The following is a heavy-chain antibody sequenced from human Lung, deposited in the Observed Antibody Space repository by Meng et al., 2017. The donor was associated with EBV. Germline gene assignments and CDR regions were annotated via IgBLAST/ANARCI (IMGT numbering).Heavy chain of an antibody. J-gene: IGHJ5*02. CDR2: IYDSGST. V-gene: IGHV4-30-4*08. D-gene: IGHD6-6*01. CDR3: AREYSSSSGLPGP. Sequence: QVQPQESVPGLWQPSQPLSISCTASGGSIRFGDYYWSWFRHPPGKGLEWIGYIYDSGSTSYNPSLMSRVTISVDTSRNQFSLKLTSVTAADTAVYYCAREYSSSSGLPGPWGQGTLVTVSS. CDR1: GGSIRFGDYY.